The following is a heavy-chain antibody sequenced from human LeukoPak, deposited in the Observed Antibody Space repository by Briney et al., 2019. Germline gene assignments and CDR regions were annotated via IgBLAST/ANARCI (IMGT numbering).Heavy chain of an antibody. J-gene: IGHJ3*01. D-gene: IGHD2-15*01. CDR2: IIPILGIA. Sequence: SSVKVSCKASGGTFSSYAISWVRQAPGQGLEWMGRIIPILGIANYAQKFQGRVTITADKSTSTAYMELSSLRSEDTAVYYCARRGFCSGGSCYSHAFDFWGQGTMVTVSS. V-gene: IGHV1-69*04. CDR3: ARRGFCSGGSCYSHAFDF. CDR1: GGTFSSYA.